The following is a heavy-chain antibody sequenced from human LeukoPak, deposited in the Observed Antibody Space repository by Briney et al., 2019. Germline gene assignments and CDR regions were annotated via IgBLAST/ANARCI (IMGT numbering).Heavy chain of an antibody. CDR3: ARAVGVAGWAFDI. CDR2: ISAYNGNT. Sequence: GASVKVSCKASGYTFTSYGISWVRQAPGQGLEWMGWISAYNGNTNYAQKLQGRVTMTTDTSTSTAYVELRSLRSDDTAVYYCARAVGVAGWAFDIWGQGTMVTVSS. D-gene: IGHD2-15*01. CDR1: GYTFTSYG. V-gene: IGHV1-18*01. J-gene: IGHJ3*02.